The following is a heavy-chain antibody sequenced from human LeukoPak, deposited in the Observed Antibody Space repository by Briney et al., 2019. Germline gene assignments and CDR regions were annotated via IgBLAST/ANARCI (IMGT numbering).Heavy chain of an antibody. CDR2: INWNGGSA. Sequence: GGSLRLSCAASGFTFDDYGMSWVRQAPGKGLEWVPGINWNGGSAGYADSVKGRFTISRDNAKNSLYLQMNSLRAEDTALYYCARDPEYYYDSSGYYFDYWGQGTLVTVSS. CDR1: GFTFDDYG. CDR3: ARDPEYYYDSSGYYFDY. D-gene: IGHD3-22*01. J-gene: IGHJ4*02. V-gene: IGHV3-20*04.